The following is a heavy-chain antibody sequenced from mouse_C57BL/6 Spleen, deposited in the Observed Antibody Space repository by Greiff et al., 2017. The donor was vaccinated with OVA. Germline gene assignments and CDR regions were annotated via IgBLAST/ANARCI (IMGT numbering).Heavy chain of an antibody. CDR3: ARPYYYGSSYGYAMDY. D-gene: IGHD1-1*01. V-gene: IGHV1-55*01. J-gene: IGHJ4*01. CDR1: GYTFTSYW. CDR2: IYPGSGST. Sequence: QVQLQQPGAELVKPGSSVKMSCKASGYTFTSYWITWVKQRPGQGLEWIGDIYPGSGSTNYYEKFKSKATLTVDTSSSTAYMQLSSLTSEDSAVYYCARPYYYGSSYGYAMDYWGQGTSVTVSS.